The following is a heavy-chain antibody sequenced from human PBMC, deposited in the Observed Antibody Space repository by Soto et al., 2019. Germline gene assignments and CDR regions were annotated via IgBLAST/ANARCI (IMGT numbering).Heavy chain of an antibody. CDR2: INAGNGNT. V-gene: IGHV1-3*01. CDR3: ARGDYYDIHDY. Sequence: QVQLVQSGAEMKKPGASVKVSCKASGYTFTGYAIHWVRQAPGQRLEWMGWINAGNGNTKYSQKFQGRVTITRGTSASTAYMELSSLRSADTAVYYCARGDYYDIHDYWGQGTLVTVSS. D-gene: IGHD3-22*01. CDR1: GYTFTGYA. J-gene: IGHJ4*02.